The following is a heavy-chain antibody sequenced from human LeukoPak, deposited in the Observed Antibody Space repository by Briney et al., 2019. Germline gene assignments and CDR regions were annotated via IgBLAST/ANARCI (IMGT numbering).Heavy chain of an antibody. CDR2: FDPEDGET. V-gene: IGHV1-24*01. D-gene: IGHD6-13*01. CDR1: GYTLTELS. Sequence: ASVKVSCKVSGYTLTELSMHWVRQAPGKGLEWMGGFDPEDGETIYAQKFQGRVTMTEDTSTDTAYMELSSLRSEDTAVYYCATGIAAARTQWFDPWGQGTLVTVSS. CDR3: ATGIAAARTQWFDP. J-gene: IGHJ5*02.